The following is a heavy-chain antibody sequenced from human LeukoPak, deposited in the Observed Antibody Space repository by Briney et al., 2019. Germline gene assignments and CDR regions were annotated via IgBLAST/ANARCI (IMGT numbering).Heavy chain of an antibody. CDR2: ISGSGGST. Sequence: GSLRLSCAASGFTFSSYAMSWVRQAPGKGLEWVSAISGSGGSTHYADSVKGRFTISRDNSKNTLYLPMNSLRAEDTAVYYCAKDTRRWELPDYWGQGTLVTVSS. V-gene: IGHV3-23*01. CDR1: GFTFSSYA. CDR3: AKDTRRWELPDY. D-gene: IGHD1-26*01. J-gene: IGHJ4*02.